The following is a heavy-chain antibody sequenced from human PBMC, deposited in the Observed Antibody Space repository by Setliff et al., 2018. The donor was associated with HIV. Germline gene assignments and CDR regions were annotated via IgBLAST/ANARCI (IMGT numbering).Heavy chain of an antibody. CDR1: GFTFSSYT. Sequence: PGGSLRLSCAASGFTFSSYTMNWVRQAPGKGLEWVSSISYSTGYIYYADSVKGRFTISRDNAKSSLYLQMNSLRAEDTAVYYCAKVGREYNGYDLTFDSWGQGTLVTVSS. CDR2: ISYSTGYI. V-gene: IGHV3-21*01. J-gene: IGHJ4*02. D-gene: IGHD5-12*01. CDR3: AKVGREYNGYDLTFDS.